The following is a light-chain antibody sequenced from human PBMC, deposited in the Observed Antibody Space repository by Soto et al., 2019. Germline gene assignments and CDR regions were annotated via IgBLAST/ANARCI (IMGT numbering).Light chain of an antibody. J-gene: IGLJ1*01. V-gene: IGLV2-14*03. CDR3: SSYTSSSTLV. Sequence: QSALTQPASVSGSPGQSITISCTGASSDVGGYNFVSWYQQHPGKAPQLMICDVSNRPSGVSNRFSGSKSGNTASLTISGLQAEDEADYYCSSYTSSSTLVFGTGTKVTVL. CDR2: DVS. CDR1: SSDVGGYNF.